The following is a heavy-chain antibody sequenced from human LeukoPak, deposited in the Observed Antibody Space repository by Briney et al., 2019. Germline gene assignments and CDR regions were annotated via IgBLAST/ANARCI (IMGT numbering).Heavy chain of an antibody. J-gene: IGHJ1*01. CDR2: INEDGSEK. V-gene: IGHV3-7*01. D-gene: IGHD3-10*01. CDR3: ARDSRRDSGSSLEH. Sequence: AGGSLRLSCAASGFTFSSYEMNWVRQAPGKGLEWVANINEDGSEKQYVESLKGRFTISRDNAKNSLYLEIKSLKAEDTAVYYCARDSRRDSGSSLEHWGQGTLVTVSS. CDR1: GFTFSSYE.